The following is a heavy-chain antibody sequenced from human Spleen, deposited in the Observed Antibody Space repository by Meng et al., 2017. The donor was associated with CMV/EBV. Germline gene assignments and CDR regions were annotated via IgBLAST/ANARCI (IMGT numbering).Heavy chain of an antibody. CDR2: IYSSGST. D-gene: IGHD2-21*02. J-gene: IGHJ4*02. CDR3: ARVGAYCGGDCYLDY. Sequence: QVQLPEAGPGLVKPSETLSLTCTVSGGSIRGYSWSWIRQPAGKGLEWIGRIYSSGSTNYNPSLKSRVTVSVDTSKTQFSLRLSSVTAADTAVYYCARVGAYCGGDCYLDYWGQGTLVTVSS. V-gene: IGHV4-4*07. CDR1: GGSIRGYS.